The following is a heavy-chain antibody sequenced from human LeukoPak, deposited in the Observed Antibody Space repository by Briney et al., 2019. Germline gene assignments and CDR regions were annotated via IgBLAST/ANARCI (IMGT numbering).Heavy chain of an antibody. V-gene: IGHV3-20*04. CDR3: AGPTSGQSFDI. J-gene: IGHJ3*02. CDR2: INWNGGST. Sequence: GGSLRLSCAASGFTFDDYGMSWVRQAPGKGLEWVSGINWNGGSTGYADSVKGRFTISRDNSKNTLYLQMNSLRVEDTAVYYCAGPTSGQSFDIWGQGTMVTVSS. D-gene: IGHD6-19*01. CDR1: GFTFDDYG.